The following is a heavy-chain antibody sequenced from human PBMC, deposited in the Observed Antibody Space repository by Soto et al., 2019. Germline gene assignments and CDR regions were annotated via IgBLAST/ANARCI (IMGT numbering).Heavy chain of an antibody. CDR2: ISDRGSA. CDR1: GASITSGHW. CDR3: TRSTHAMNGGSHYMALDDDLVTGMDV. V-gene: IGHV4-4*02. J-gene: IGHJ6*02. D-gene: IGHD3-16*01. Sequence: QVQLKESGPRLVRPSGALSLTCSVSGASITSGHWWTWVRQSPGKGLEWIGEISDRGSAYSNQSLKGRVSLAVDKSQNQFSLRLTSVTAADTAIYYCTRSTHAMNGGSHYMALDDDLVTGMDVWGPGTTVTVSS.